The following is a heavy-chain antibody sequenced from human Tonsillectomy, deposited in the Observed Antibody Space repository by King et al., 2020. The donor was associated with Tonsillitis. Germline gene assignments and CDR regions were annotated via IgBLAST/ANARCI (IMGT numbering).Heavy chain of an antibody. Sequence: QLVQSGAEVKKPGASVKVSCKASGYTFSSKYIHWVRQAHGQGLEWMGIINPSGGRTSYSQKFQGRVTMTRDTSTSTVYMELSRLRFDDTAVYYCAREGRTREGSSLYSPGDYWGQGTLVTVSS. V-gene: IGHV1-46*01. CDR3: AREGRTREGSSLYSPGDY. CDR2: INPSGGRT. D-gene: IGHD6-13*01. CDR1: GYTFSSKY. J-gene: IGHJ4*02.